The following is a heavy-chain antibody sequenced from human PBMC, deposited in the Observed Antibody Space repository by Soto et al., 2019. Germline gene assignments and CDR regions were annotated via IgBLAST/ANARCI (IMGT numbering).Heavy chain of an antibody. CDR3: SRPAGYQLLSEDWFDA. J-gene: IGHJ5*02. Sequence: SVKVSCKASGGTFSSYTISWVRQAPGQGLEWMERIIPILGIANYAQKFQGRVTITADKSTSTAYMELRSQIAEDTAVYYCSRPAGYQLLSEDWFDARGQGTLVTVSS. CDR1: GGTFSSYT. D-gene: IGHD2-2*01. CDR2: IIPILGIA. V-gene: IGHV1-69*02.